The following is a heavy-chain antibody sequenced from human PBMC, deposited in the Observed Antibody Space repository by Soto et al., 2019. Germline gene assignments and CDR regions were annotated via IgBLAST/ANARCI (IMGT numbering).Heavy chain of an antibody. J-gene: IGHJ6*02. Sequence: GGSLRLSCAASGFTFSSYAMSWVRQAPGKGLEWVSAISGSVGSTYYADSVKGRFTISRDNSKNTLYLQMNSLRAEDTAVYYCAKASAWYSSSWLNTLDYYGMDVWGQGTRVTLSS. V-gene: IGHV3-23*01. CDR1: GFTFSSYA. CDR2: ISGSVGST. D-gene: IGHD6-13*01. CDR3: AKASAWYSSSWLNTLDYYGMDV.